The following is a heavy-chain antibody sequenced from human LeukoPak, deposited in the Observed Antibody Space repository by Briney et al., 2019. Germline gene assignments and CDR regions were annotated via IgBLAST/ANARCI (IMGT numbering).Heavy chain of an antibody. CDR3: SKYSSTLQDLWDP. Sequence: NPSETLSLTCTVSGRSVSSYCWSWIRQPPGKRLEWIGYIHYSGNTNSNPSFNSRVPISVETSKNHFSLKFRAEDTAVSAFYNCSKYSSTLQDLWDPWRRGTLVTVSS. CDR1: GRSVSSYC. D-gene: IGHD6-6*01. CDR2: IHYSGNT. V-gene: IGHV4-59*02. J-gene: IGHJ5*02.